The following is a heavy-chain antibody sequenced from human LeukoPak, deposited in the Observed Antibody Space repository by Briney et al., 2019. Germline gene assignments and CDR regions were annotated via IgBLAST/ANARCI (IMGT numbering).Heavy chain of an antibody. CDR1: GFTFSSYS. D-gene: IGHD2-2*01. CDR3: ARAKDEEYQLPFDY. Sequence: GGSLRLSRAASGFTFSSYSMNWVRQAPGKGLEWVSSISSSSSYIYYADSVKGRFTISRDNAKNSLYLQMNSLRAEDTAVYYCARAKDEEYQLPFDYWGQGTLVTVSS. V-gene: IGHV3-21*01. J-gene: IGHJ4*02. CDR2: ISSSSSYI.